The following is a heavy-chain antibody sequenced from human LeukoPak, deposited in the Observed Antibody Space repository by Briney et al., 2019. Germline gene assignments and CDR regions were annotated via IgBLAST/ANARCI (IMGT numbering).Heavy chain of an antibody. Sequence: GGSLRLXCAASGLHFSGTAMSWVRQAPGKVLEWVSVIYSGGSTYYADSVKGRFTISRDNSKNTLYLQMNSLRAEDTAVYYCARGYYDSSGYYYDDAFDIWGQGTMVTVSS. J-gene: IGHJ3*02. CDR2: IYSGGST. CDR3: ARGYYDSSGYYYDDAFDI. CDR1: GLHFSGTA. V-gene: IGHV3-53*01. D-gene: IGHD3-22*01.